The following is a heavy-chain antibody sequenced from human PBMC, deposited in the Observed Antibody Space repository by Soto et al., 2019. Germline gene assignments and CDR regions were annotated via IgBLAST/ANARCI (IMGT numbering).Heavy chain of an antibody. J-gene: IGHJ4*02. Sequence: EVQLVESGGGLVQPGGSLRLSCAPSGFIFSSYDMHWVRQVAGKSLEWVSAIGTAGDTYYSGSVKGRFTISRENAKNSLYLQMNSPRVEDTAVYYCARGGYYGSGSYYTKYYFDFWGPGTLVIVSS. CDR1: GFIFSSYD. CDR3: ARGGYYGSGSYYTKYYFDF. CDR2: IGTAGDT. V-gene: IGHV3-13*01. D-gene: IGHD3-10*01.